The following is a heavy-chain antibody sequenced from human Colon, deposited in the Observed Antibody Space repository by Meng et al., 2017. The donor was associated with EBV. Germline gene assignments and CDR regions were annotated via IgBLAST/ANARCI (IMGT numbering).Heavy chain of an antibody. CDR2: IYYSGST. J-gene: IGHJ4*02. V-gene: IGHV4-31*03. CDR3: ARVSSGWDYFDY. CDR1: GGCVSSGGYY. D-gene: IGHD6-19*01. Sequence: QEQLEEAGPRLVEPSQTLSLTCTVSGGCVSSGGYYWTWIRQHPGKGLEWFGHIYYSGSTFYNPSPKRRVIISIDPSKNQFSLNLRSVTAADTAVYYCARVSSGWDYFDYWGQGTLVTVSS.